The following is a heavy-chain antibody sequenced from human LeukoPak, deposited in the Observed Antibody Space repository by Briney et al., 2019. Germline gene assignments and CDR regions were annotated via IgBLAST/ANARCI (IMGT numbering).Heavy chain of an antibody. D-gene: IGHD4-17*01. CDR3: ARGQMTTVPRGAFDI. Sequence: ASVKVSCKASGYTFTSYYMHWVRQAPGQGLEWMGIINPSGGSTSYAQKFQGRVTMTRDMSTSTVYMELSSLRSEDTAVYYCARGQMTTVPRGAFDIWGQGTMVTVSS. V-gene: IGHV1-46*01. J-gene: IGHJ3*02. CDR1: GYTFTSYY. CDR2: INPSGGST.